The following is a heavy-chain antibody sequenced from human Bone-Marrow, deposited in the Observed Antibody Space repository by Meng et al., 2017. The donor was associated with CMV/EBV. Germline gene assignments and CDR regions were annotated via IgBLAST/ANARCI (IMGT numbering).Heavy chain of an antibody. CDR2: IYYSGST. CDR3: ARDRGPGGIVVVPGAHGAFDI. V-gene: IGHV4-59*01. D-gene: IGHD2-2*01. CDR1: GGSISSYY. Sequence: SETLSLTCTVSGGSISSYYWSWIRQPPGKGLEWIGYIYYSGSTNYNPSLKSRVTISVDTSKNQFSLKLSSVTAADTAVYYCARDRGPGGIVVVPGAHGAFDIWGQGTMVTVSS. J-gene: IGHJ3*02.